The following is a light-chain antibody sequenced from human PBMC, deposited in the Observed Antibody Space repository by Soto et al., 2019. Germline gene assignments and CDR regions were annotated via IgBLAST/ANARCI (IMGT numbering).Light chain of an antibody. J-gene: IGLJ2*01. V-gene: IGLV3-1*01. Sequence: SYELTQPPSVSVSPGQTASITCSGDKLGDKYACWYQQKPGQSPVLVNYQDSKRPSGIPERFSGSNSGNTATLTISGTQAMDEADYYCQAWDSSVLFGGGTKVTVL. CDR1: KLGDKY. CDR3: QAWDSSVL. CDR2: QDS.